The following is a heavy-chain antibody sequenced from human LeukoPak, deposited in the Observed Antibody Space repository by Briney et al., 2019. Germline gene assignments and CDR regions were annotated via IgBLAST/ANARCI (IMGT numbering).Heavy chain of an antibody. Sequence: ASVKVSCKVSGYILSKLSMHWVRQAPGKGLEWMGGFDPEDGETIYAQKFQGRVTMTDDISTDIAYMDLSGLRSEDTAVYYCTTGLRNAFDIWGQGTMVTVSS. J-gene: IGHJ3*02. CDR3: TTGLRNAFDI. CDR1: GYILSKLS. D-gene: IGHD3-16*01. V-gene: IGHV1-24*01. CDR2: FDPEDGET.